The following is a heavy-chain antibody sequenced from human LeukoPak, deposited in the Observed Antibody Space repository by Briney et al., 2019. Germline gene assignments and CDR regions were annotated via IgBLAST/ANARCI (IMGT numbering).Heavy chain of an antibody. V-gene: IGHV3-23*01. J-gene: IGHJ5*02. CDR2: ISGSGGST. CDR3: ARWDSSGYFNWFDP. D-gene: IGHD3-22*01. CDR1: GFTFSSYA. Sequence: GGSLRLSCAASGFTFSSYAMSWVRQAPGKGLEWVSAISGSGGSTYYADSVKGRFTISRDNSKNTLYLQMKSLRAEDTAVYYCARWDSSGYFNWFDPWGQGTLVTVSS.